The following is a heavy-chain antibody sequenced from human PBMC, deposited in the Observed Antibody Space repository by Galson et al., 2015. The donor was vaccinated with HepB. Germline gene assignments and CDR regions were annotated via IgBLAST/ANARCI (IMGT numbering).Heavy chain of an antibody. Sequence: SLRLSCATSGFTFSSYGMNWVRQAPGKGLEWVAVIWYDGSKKFYEDSVQGRFTISRDNSKNTVYLQMSSLRAEDTAVYYCARDKAILGEAPYYFDYWGQGTLVAVSS. V-gene: IGHV3-33*01. CDR3: ARDKAILGEAPYYFDY. CDR2: IWYDGSKK. J-gene: IGHJ4*02. D-gene: IGHD3-3*02. CDR1: GFTFSSYG.